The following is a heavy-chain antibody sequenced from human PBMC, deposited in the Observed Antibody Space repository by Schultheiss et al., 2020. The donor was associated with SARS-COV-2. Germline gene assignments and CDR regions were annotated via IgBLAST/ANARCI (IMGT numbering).Heavy chain of an antibody. CDR2: IYTSGST. V-gene: IGHV4-61*01. D-gene: IGHD3-22*01. CDR1: GGSVSSGSYY. Sequence: SETLSLTCTVSGGSVSSGSYYWSWIRQPPGKGLEWIGRIYTSGSTNYNPSLKSRVTMSVDTSKNQFSLKLSSVTAADTAVYYCAREIVRRDTFDYWGQGTLVTVSS. J-gene: IGHJ4*02. CDR3: AREIVRRDTFDY.